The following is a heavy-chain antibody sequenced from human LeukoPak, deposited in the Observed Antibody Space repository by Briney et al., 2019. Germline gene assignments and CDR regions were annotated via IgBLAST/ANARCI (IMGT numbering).Heavy chain of an antibody. CDR3: GTAVVGRQPSD. CDR2: VDSADGET. D-gene: IGHD6-6*01. Sequence: ASVKLSCKGSGYIFTDYYIHWVQLAPGKGLEWMGRVDSADGETIHSEKFQGRLTITADTSIDTSFMELRSLTSDDTAVYFCGTAVVGRQPSDWGQGSLVTVSS. J-gene: IGHJ1*01. V-gene: IGHV1-69-2*01. CDR1: GYIFTDYY.